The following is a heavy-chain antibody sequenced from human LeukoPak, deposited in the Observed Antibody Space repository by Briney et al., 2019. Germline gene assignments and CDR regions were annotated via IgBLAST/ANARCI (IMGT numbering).Heavy chain of an antibody. D-gene: IGHD3-9*01. V-gene: IGHV6-1*01. CDR2: TFHRSKWYN. CDR1: GDSVSSNSAA. J-gene: IGHJ3*02. Sequence: SQTLSLTCAISGDSVSSNSAAWNWVRQSPSRGLEWLGRTFHRSKWYNDYAVFVKSRITINPDTSKNQFSLQLNSVTPEDTAVYYCARDPELRYFDWLPSGAFDIWGQGTMVTVSS. CDR3: ARDPELRYFDWLPSGAFDI.